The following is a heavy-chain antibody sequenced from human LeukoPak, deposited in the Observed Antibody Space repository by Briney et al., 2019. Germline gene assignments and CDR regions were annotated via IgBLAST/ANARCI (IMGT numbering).Heavy chain of an antibody. Sequence: ASVKVSCKVSGYTLTELSMHWVRQAPGKGLEWMGGFYPEDGETIYAQKFQGRVTMTEDTSTITAYMELSSLISEDTAVYYCATTSYSSGWYEVDYWGQGTLVTVSS. J-gene: IGHJ4*02. D-gene: IGHD6-19*01. CDR1: GYTLTELS. CDR2: FYPEDGET. CDR3: ATTSYSSGWYEVDY. V-gene: IGHV1-24*01.